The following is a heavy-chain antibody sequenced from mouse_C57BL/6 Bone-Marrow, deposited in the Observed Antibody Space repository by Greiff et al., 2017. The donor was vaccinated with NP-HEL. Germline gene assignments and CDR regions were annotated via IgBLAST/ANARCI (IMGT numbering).Heavy chain of an antibody. Sequence: EVHLVESGPGLVKPSQSLSLTCSVTGYSITSGYYWNWIRQFPGNKLEWMGYISYDGSNNYNPSLKNRISITRDTSKNQFFLKLNSVTTEDTATYYCARDVTTVVEPFFDYWGQGTTLTVSS. D-gene: IGHD1-1*01. CDR1: GYSITSGYY. V-gene: IGHV3-6*01. CDR3: ARDVTTVVEPFFDY. CDR2: ISYDGSN. J-gene: IGHJ2*01.